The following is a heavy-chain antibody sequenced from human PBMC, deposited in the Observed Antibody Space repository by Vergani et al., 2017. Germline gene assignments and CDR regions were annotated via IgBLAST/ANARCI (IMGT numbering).Heavy chain of an antibody. D-gene: IGHD3-22*01. CDR1: GGSISSYY. Sequence: QVQLQESGPGLVKPSETLSLTCTVSGGSISSYYWSWIRQPPGKGLEWIGYIYYSGSTNYNPSLKSRVTISVDTSKNKFSLKLSSVTAADTAVYYCARDPTYYYDSSGYSFRFKGAFDIWGQGTMVTVSS. J-gene: IGHJ3*02. CDR2: IYYSGST. CDR3: ARDPTYYYDSSGYSFRFKGAFDI. V-gene: IGHV4-59*01.